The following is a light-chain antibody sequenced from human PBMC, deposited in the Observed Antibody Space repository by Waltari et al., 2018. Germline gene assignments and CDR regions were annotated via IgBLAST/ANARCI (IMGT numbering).Light chain of an antibody. CDR2: GNS. V-gene: IGLV1-40*01. CDR1: SANIAAGYH. Sequence: QSVLTQPPSVSGAPGQRVTISCTGSSANIAAGYHVHWYQQLPGTAPKLLIYGNSNRPSGVPDRFSGSKSGTSASLAITGLQAEDEADYYCQSYDSSLSGVFGGGTKLTVL. J-gene: IGLJ2*01. CDR3: QSYDSSLSGV.